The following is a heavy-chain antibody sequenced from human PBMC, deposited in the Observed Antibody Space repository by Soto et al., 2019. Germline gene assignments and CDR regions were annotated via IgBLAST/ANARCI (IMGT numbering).Heavy chain of an antibody. CDR2: IYYSGST. Sequence: TSETLSLPCTDSCGSISSSSYYWGWIRQPPGKGLEWIGSIYYSGSTYYNPSLKSRVTISVDTSKNQFSLKLSSVTAADTAVYYCARNRYSGSGSYGTFDYWGQGTLVTSPQ. D-gene: IGHD3-10*01. J-gene: IGHJ4*02. CDR1: CGSISSSSYY. V-gene: IGHV4-39*01. CDR3: ARNRYSGSGSYGTFDY.